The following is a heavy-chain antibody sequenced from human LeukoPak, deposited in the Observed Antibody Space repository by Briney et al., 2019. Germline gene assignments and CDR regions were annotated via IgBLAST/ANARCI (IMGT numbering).Heavy chain of an antibody. J-gene: IGHJ4*02. V-gene: IGHV3-23*01. CDR1: GFTLSSYA. CDR3: ASFHYYGSGDYYLSY. CDR2: IGDSGATT. D-gene: IGHD3-10*01. Sequence: GGSLRLSCAASGFTLSSYAMTLVRQAPGKGLEWVSDIGDSGATTYYADSVKGRFTISRDNSKNTLYLQMSSLRAEDTAVYFCASFHYYGSGDYYLSYWGQGTLVTVSS.